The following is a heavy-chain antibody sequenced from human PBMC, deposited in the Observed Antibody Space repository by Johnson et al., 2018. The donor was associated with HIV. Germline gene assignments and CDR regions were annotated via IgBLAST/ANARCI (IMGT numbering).Heavy chain of an antibody. CDR2: ISYDGNNK. J-gene: IGHJ3*02. CDR1: GFTFSSHV. CDR3: ARATVDDYGDYDDAFDI. Sequence: QEQLVESGGGVVQPGGSLRLSCAASGFTFSSHVMHWVRQGPGKGLEWVAVISYDGNNKYYADSVKGRFTISRDNSKNTMYLQMNSLRAEETAVYYCARATVDDYGDYDDAFDIWGQGTMVTVSS. V-gene: IGHV3-30-3*01. D-gene: IGHD4-17*01.